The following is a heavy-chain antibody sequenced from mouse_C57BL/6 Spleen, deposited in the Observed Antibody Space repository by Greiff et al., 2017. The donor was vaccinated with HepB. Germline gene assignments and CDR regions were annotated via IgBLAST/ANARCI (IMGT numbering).Heavy chain of an antibody. Sequence: EVMLVESGGGLVKPGGSLKLSCAASGFTFSSYAMSWVRQTPEKRLEWVATISDGGSYTYYPDNVKGRFTISRDNAKNNRYLQMSHLKSEDTAMYCCARDDGYYGRFAYWGQGTLVTVSA. CDR3: ARDDGYYGRFAY. V-gene: IGHV5-4*01. D-gene: IGHD2-3*01. J-gene: IGHJ3*01. CDR2: ISDGGSYT. CDR1: GFTFSSYA.